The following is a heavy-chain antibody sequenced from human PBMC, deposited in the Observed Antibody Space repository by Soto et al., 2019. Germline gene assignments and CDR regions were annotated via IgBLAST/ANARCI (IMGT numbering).Heavy chain of an antibody. D-gene: IGHD3-10*02. Sequence: SVTLSLTCAFLSTSISSACSSWNWIRQPPGKGLEWIGYIYHSGSTYYNPSLKSRVTISVDRSKNQFSLKLSSVTAADTAVYYCASVRGGCYYAMDVWGQGTTVS. V-gene: IGHV4-30-2*01. CDR3: ASVRGGCYYAMDV. CDR1: STSISSACSS. J-gene: IGHJ6*02. CDR2: IYHSGST.